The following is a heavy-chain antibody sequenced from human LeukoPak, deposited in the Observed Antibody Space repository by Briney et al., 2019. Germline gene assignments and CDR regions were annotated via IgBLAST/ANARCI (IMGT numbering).Heavy chain of an antibody. Sequence: PGGSLRLSCAASGFSFSSYDMSWVRQPPGSGLEWVSAISGSGGSTYYADSVKGRFTISRDNSKNTLYLQMNSLRAEDTAVYYCAKALNGSGDYWGQGTLVTVSS. D-gene: IGHD3-10*01. CDR3: AKALNGSGDY. CDR2: ISGSGGST. V-gene: IGHV3-23*01. CDR1: GFSFSSYD. J-gene: IGHJ4*02.